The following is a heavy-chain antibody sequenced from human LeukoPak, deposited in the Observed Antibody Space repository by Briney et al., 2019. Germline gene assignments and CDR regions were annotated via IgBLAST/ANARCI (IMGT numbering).Heavy chain of an antibody. J-gene: IGHJ5*02. V-gene: IGHV4-39*07. D-gene: IGHD2-15*01. Sequence: SETLSLTCTVSGGSISSSSYYWGWIRQPPGKGLEWVGGIYYSGSTYYNPSLKSRVTISVDTSKNQFSLKLSSVTAADTAVYYCAKGYCSGGSCYNWFDPWGQGTLVTVSS. CDR2: IYYSGST. CDR1: GGSISSSSYY. CDR3: AKGYCSGGSCYNWFDP.